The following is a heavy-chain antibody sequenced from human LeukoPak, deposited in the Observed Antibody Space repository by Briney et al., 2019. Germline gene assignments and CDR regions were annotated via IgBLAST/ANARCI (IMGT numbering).Heavy chain of an antibody. V-gene: IGHV3-48*01. CDR2: IGIDSANT. CDR1: GFPFIEYS. CDR3: ARDHNYAFDN. Sequence: GGSLRLSCTASGFPFIEYSMNWVRQAPGKGLEWISYIGIDSANTKYADSVRGRFTISADKAKNSLYLQMNSLRVEDTAVYYCARDHNYAFDNWGQETLVSVAS. J-gene: IGHJ4*02. D-gene: IGHD1-1*01.